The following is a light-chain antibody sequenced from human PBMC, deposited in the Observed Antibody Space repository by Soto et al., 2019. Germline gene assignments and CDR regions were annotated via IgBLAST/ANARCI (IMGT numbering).Light chain of an antibody. CDR3: RSYTSSSTPYV. V-gene: IGLV2-14*01. J-gene: IGLJ1*01. CDR2: EVS. Sequence: QRSRTQADPVYGSRGQSSTMSCTGTISDVGGYNYVSWYQQHPGKAPKLMIYEVSNRPSGVSNRFSGSKYGNTASLTISGLQAEDEADYYCRSYTSSSTPYVFGTGTKVTVL. CDR1: ISDVGGYNY.